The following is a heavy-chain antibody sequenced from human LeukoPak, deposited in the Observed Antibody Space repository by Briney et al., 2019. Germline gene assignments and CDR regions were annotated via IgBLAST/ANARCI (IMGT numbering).Heavy chain of an antibody. Sequence: GGSLRLSCAASGFTFSSYWMSWVRQAPGKGLEWVANIKQDGSEKYYVDSVKGRFTISRDNAKNSLYLQMNSLRAEDTAVYYCARTLRYYGSGIAGVGAFDIWGQGTMVTVSS. V-gene: IGHV3-7*01. CDR2: IKQDGSEK. D-gene: IGHD3-10*01. CDR3: ARTLRYYGSGIAGVGAFDI. CDR1: GFTFSSYW. J-gene: IGHJ3*02.